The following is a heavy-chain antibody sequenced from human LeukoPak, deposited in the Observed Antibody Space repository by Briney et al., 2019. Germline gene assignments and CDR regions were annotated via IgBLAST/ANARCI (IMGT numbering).Heavy chain of an antibody. CDR2: IIPIFGTA. Sequence: SVKVSCKASGGTFSSYAISWVRQAPGQGLEWMGGIIPIFGTANYAQKFQGGVTITADESTSTAYMELSSLRSEDTAVYYCASGGTLDYDFWSGPGFDYWGQGTLVTVSS. V-gene: IGHV1-69*13. CDR3: ASGGTLDYDFWSGPGFDY. D-gene: IGHD3-3*01. CDR1: GGTFSSYA. J-gene: IGHJ4*02.